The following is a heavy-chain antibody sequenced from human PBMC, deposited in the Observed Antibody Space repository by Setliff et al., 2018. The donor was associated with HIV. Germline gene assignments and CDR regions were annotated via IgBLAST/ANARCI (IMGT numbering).Heavy chain of an antibody. CDR3: ARSRPYNSALDY. J-gene: IGHJ4*02. D-gene: IGHD6-25*01. CDR1: GFTFSSYG. CDR2: IYSDGST. Sequence: GGSLRLSCAASGFTFSSYGMHWVRQAPGKGLEWVSTIYSDGSTYHRDSVKGRFTLSRDNSKNTVYLQVGSLRPDDTAMYYCARSRPYNSALDYWGQGTLVTVSS. V-gene: IGHV3-NL1*01.